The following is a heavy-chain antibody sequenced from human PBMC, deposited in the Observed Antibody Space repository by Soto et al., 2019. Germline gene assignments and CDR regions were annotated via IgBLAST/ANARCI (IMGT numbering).Heavy chain of an antibody. D-gene: IGHD5-12*01. CDR3: ARVDSGGYAYFDY. V-gene: IGHV4-31*03. CDR2: IYYSGST. Sequence: QVQLQESGPRLVKPSQTLSLTCTVSGGSITRGGYYWTWIRQHPGKGLEWIGYIYYSGSTYYNPSLKSRLTMSVDTSNNQFSLKLSSVTVADTAVYYCARVDSGGYAYFDYWGQGTLVTVSS. J-gene: IGHJ4*02. CDR1: GGSITRGGYY.